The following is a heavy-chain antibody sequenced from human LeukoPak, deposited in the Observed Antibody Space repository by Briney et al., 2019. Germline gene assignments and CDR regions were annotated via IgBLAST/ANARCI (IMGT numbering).Heavy chain of an antibody. V-gene: IGHV1-2*02. CDR1: GYTFTGYY. CDR3: ARVDTAMVDFDY. J-gene: IGHJ4*02. CDR2: INPNGGGT. D-gene: IGHD5-18*01. Sequence: ASVKVSCKASGYTFTGYYMHWVRQAPGQGLEWMGWINPNGGGTNYAQKFQGRVTMTRDTSISTAYMELSRLRSDDTAVYYCARVDTAMVDFDYWGQGTLVTVSS.